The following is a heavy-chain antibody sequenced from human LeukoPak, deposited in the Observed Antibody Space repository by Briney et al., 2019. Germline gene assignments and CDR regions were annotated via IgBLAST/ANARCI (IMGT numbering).Heavy chain of an antibody. Sequence: PGGSLRLSCEASGFTFGDCGMSWVRQAPGKGLEWVATIKQDGSEKYYVDSVKGRFTISRDNAKNSLYLQMNSLRAEDTAVYYCATPYYGSENFLGYWGQGTLVTVSS. CDR1: GFTFGDCG. CDR3: ATPYYGSENFLGY. J-gene: IGHJ4*02. CDR2: IKQDGSEK. V-gene: IGHV3-7*01. D-gene: IGHD3-10*01.